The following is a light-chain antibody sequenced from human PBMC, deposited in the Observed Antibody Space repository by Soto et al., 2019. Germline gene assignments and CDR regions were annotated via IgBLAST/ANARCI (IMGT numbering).Light chain of an antibody. CDR3: QQSDTYPLT. V-gene: IGKV1-5*01. Sequence: DIQMTQSPSTLSGSVGDRVTITCRASQTISSWLAWYQQKPGKAPKLLIYDASSLESGVPSRFSGSGSGTEFTLTISSLQPDELATYYCQQSDTYPLTFGQGTKGDIK. J-gene: IGKJ1*01. CDR1: QTISSW. CDR2: DAS.